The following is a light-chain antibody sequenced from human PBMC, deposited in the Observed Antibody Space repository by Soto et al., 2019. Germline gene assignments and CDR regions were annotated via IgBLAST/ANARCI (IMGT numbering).Light chain of an antibody. CDR3: QQYNNWPWT. J-gene: IGKJ1*01. CDR2: AAS. Sequence: MTQSPSSLSASVGDRATITCRASQGVSNYLAWYQQKPGQAPRLLIYAASTRATGIPARFSGSGSGTEFTLTISSLQSEDFAVYYCQQYNNWPWTFGQGTKV. V-gene: IGKV3-15*01. CDR1: QGVSNY.